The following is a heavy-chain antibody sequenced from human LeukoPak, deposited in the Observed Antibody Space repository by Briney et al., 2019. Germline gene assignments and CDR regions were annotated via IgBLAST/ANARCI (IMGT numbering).Heavy chain of an antibody. Sequence: SETLSLTCTVSGGSISSYYWSWLRQPPGKGREWVGYIYYSGSTNYNPSLKSRVTISVDTSKNQFSLKLSSVTAADTAVYYCARDRSGMNYYYYGMDVWGQGTTVTVSS. D-gene: IGHD1-26*01. CDR3: ARDRSGMNYYYYGMDV. J-gene: IGHJ6*02. CDR1: GGSISSYY. CDR2: IYYSGST. V-gene: IGHV4-59*01.